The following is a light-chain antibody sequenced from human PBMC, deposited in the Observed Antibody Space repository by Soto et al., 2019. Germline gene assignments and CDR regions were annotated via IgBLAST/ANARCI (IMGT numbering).Light chain of an antibody. CDR3: QAYDYSLTAFV. V-gene: IGLV1-40*01. Sequence: QSVLTQPPSVSGAPGQRVTISCTGNNSDLGAGYDVHWYQQLPGAAPKLVIFGNRNRPSGVPERFSGSKSGTSASLAITGIQAEDESDYYCQAYDYSLTAFVFGGGTQLTVL. CDR2: GNR. J-gene: IGLJ7*01. CDR1: NSDLGAGYD.